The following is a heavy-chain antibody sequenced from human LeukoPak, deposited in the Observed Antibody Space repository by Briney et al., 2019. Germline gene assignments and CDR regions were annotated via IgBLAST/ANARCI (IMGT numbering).Heavy chain of an antibody. D-gene: IGHD2-15*01. CDR2: ISPFNGNT. CDR1: GYTFTSYG. CDR3: ARDLDIVVVAAALRHYGLDV. J-gene: IGHJ6*02. Sequence: SVQVSCKASGYTFTSYGISWVRQAPGQGLEWMGWISPFNGNTNYAQKVRGRVTMTTDTSTSTVYMELRSLRSDDTAVYYCARDLDIVVVAAALRHYGLDVWGQGTTVTVSS. V-gene: IGHV1-18*01.